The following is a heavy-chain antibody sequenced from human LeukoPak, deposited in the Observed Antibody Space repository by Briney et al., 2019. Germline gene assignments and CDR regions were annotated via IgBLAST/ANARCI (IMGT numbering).Heavy chain of an antibody. D-gene: IGHD1-26*01. Sequence: SETLSLTCTVSGGSISSYYWSWIRQPPGKGLEWIGYIHYSGSIYYNPSLRSRVTISVDTSKKQFSLKLSSVTAADTAVYYCARAVGATHFDYWGQGTLVTVSS. J-gene: IGHJ4*02. V-gene: IGHV4-59*12. CDR1: GGSISSYY. CDR2: IHYSGSI. CDR3: ARAVGATHFDY.